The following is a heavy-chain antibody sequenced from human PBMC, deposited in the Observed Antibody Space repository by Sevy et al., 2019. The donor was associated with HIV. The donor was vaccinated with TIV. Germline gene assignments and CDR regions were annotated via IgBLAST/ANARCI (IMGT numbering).Heavy chain of an antibody. V-gene: IGHV3-30*18. CDR3: AKDRRGYTTSYYMDV. CDR1: GFTFSSYG. J-gene: IGHJ6*03. Sequence: GGSLRLSCAASGFTFSSYGMHWVRQAPGKGLEWVAVISYDGSNKYYADSVKGRFTISRDNSKNTLYLQMNSLRAEDTARYYCAKDRRGYTTSYYMDVWGKGTTVTVSS. D-gene: IGHD6-25*01. CDR2: ISYDGSNK.